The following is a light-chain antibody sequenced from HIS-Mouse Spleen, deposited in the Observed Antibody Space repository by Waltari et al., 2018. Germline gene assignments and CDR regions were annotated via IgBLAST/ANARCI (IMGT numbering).Light chain of an antibody. CDR3: CSYAGSSTFEV. V-gene: IGLV2-23*03. CDR2: EGS. Sequence: QSALTQPASVSGSPGQSITISCTGTSSDVGSYNLVSWYQQHPGKAPKLMIYEGSKRPSGGSNRFSGSKSGNTASLTSSGLQAEDEADYYCCSYAGSSTFEVFGGGTKLTVL. CDR1: SSDVGSYNL. J-gene: IGLJ2*01.